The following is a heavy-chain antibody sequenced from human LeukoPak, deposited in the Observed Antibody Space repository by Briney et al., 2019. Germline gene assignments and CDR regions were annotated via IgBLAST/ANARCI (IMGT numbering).Heavy chain of an antibody. CDR3: ARWNDGNHHFDC. D-gene: IGHD1-1*01. CDR2: IHQSGST. J-gene: IGHJ4*02. V-gene: IGHV4-59*02. Sequence: GSLRLSCAASVFTVSSSYMNWVRQAPGKGPEWIGYIHQSGSTNNNPSLRSRVTMSVDTSRNQFSLDLISVTAADTAVYYCARWNDGNHHFDCWGQGTLVTVSA. CDR1: VFTVSSSY.